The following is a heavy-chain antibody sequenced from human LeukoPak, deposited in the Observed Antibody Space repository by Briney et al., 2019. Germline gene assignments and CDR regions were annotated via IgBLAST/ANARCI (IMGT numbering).Heavy chain of an antibody. CDR2: IKSKTDGGTT. D-gene: IGHD3-3*01. V-gene: IGHV3-15*07. CDR3: ARDRDDFWSGYSSREIYYYYYGMDV. Sequence: SGGSLRLSCAASGFTFSNAWMNWVRQAPGKGLEWVGRIKSKTDGGTTDYAAPVKGRFTISRDDSKNTLYLQMNSLRAEDTAVYYCARDRDDFWSGYSSREIYYYYYGMDVWGQGTTVTVSS. J-gene: IGHJ6*02. CDR1: GFTFSNAW.